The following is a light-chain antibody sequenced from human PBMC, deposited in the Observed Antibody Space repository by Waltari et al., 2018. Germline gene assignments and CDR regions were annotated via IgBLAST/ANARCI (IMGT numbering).Light chain of an antibody. V-gene: IGKV1-12*01. CDR1: QAISSW. J-gene: IGKJ5*01. CDR2: AAS. CDR3: QQFDTFPLT. Sequence: DLQMTQSPSSVSASVADRVTITCRASQAISSWLAWYQQKPGKAPKLLIYAASSWQSGVPSRFSGSGFGTDFTLTISSLQPEDFATYFCQQFDTFPLTFGQGTRLEIK.